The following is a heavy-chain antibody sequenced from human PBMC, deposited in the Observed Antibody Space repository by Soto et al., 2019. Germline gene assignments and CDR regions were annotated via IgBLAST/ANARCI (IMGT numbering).Heavy chain of an antibody. CDR1: GDSVSNNSAA. J-gene: IGHJ3*02. Sequence: SQTLSVTCTISGDSVSNNSAAWNWIRQSPSRGLEWLGRTYYRSKWYNDYAVSVKSRITINPDTSKNQFSLQLNSVTPEDTAVYYCARDQAYDYVWGSYRSNDAFDIWGRGTMVTVSS. CDR2: TYYRSKWYN. CDR3: ARDQAYDYVWGSYRSNDAFDI. V-gene: IGHV6-1*01. D-gene: IGHD3-16*02.